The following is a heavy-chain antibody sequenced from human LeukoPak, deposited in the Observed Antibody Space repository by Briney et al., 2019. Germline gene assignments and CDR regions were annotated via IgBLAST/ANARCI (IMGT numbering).Heavy chain of an antibody. CDR2: IKQDGSEK. CDR3: ARDGPWFGDFYDY. V-gene: IGHV3-7*01. CDR1: GFTFSSFW. Sequence: GGSLRLSCAASGFTFSSFWMTWVRQAPGKGLEWVANIKQDGSEKYYVDSVKGRFTISRDNAKNSLYLQMSSLRAEDTAVYYCARDGPWFGDFYDYWGQGILVTVSS. D-gene: IGHD3-10*01. J-gene: IGHJ4*02.